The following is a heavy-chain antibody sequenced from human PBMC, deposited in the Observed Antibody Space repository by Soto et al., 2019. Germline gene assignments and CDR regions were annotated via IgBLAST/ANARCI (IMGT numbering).Heavy chain of an antibody. V-gene: IGHV1-18*01. CDR2: ISAYNGNT. J-gene: IGHJ6*02. Sequence: GASVKVSCKASGYTFTSYGISWVRQAPGQGLEWMGWISAYNGNTNYAQKLQGRVTMTTDTSTSTAYMELRSLRSDDTAVYYCARDHGGATDLTYYYYGMDVWGQGTTVTVSS. D-gene: IGHD1-26*01. CDR3: ARDHGGATDLTYYYYGMDV. CDR1: GYTFTSYG.